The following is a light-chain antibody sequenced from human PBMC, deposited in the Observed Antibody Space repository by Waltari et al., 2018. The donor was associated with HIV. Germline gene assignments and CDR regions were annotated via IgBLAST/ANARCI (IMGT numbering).Light chain of an antibody. CDR1: HNISLY. CDR2: GAL. Sequence: DIQLTQSPSSLSASVGGRVSITCRASHNISLYLNWYYQRQGEAPKLLIYGALNLQPGVSARFRGSASGTDFTLSITNVQPVDFASYFCQQSYLAPYTFGGGTKL. CDR3: QQSYLAPYT. V-gene: IGKV1-39*01. J-gene: IGKJ4*01.